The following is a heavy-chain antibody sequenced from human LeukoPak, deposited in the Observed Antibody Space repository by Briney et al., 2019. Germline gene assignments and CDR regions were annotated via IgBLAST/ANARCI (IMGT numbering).Heavy chain of an antibody. CDR3: ARSRERICSNPPCYVDLQAT. CDR2: IYIGESA. V-gene: IGHV4-61*02. CDR1: GDSISSGGYY. Sequence: SETLSLTCSVFGDSISSGGYYWTWIRQPAGKGLEWIGRIYIGESANYNSTLKSRVTILVDMSKNQFSLKLSSVTAAETAMYFCARSRERICSNPPCYVDLQATWGQGTLVTVSP. D-gene: IGHD2-2*01. J-gene: IGHJ4*02.